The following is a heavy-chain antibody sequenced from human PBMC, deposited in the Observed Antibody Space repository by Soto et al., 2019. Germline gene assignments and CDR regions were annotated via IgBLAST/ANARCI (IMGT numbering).Heavy chain of an antibody. CDR3: ARARRDAHTDYALDV. J-gene: IGHJ6*02. CDR2: INQDGSET. CDR1: GFTFSSFW. D-gene: IGHD2-2*01. Sequence: PGGSLRLSCAASGFTFSSFWMSWVRQAPGKGLVWVANINQDGSETSYLGSVKGRFTISRDNAKNSLFLQMTSLAAEDTAVYYCARARRDAHTDYALDVWGQGTTVTVS. V-gene: IGHV3-7*03.